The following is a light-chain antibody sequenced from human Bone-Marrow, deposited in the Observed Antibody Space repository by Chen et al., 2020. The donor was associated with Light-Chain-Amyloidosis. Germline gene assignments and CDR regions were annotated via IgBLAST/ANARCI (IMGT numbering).Light chain of an antibody. CDR2: RDT. J-gene: IGLJ2*01. CDR1: DLPTKY. V-gene: IGLV3-25*03. CDR3: QSADSSGTYEVI. Sequence: SYELTQPPSVSVSPGQRARITCSGDDLPTKYAYWYQQKPGQAPVLVIHRDTERPSGISERFSGSSSGTTATLTMSGVQAEDEADYHCQSADSSGTYEVIFGGGTKLTVL.